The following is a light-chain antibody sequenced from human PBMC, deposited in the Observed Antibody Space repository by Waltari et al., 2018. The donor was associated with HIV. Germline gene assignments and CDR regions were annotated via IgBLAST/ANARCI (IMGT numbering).Light chain of an antibody. J-gene: IGLJ1*01. CDR2: SSN. CDR3: AAWDDSLDGYV. CDR1: SSNIERNT. Sequence: QSMLTQPPSASGTPGQRVTISCSGSSSNIERNTVNWYQQFPGTTPKVVIYSSNQRPSGVPDRFSGARSGTSASLAISGLQSEDEAHYYCAAWDDSLDGYVFGPGTEVTVL. V-gene: IGLV1-44*01.